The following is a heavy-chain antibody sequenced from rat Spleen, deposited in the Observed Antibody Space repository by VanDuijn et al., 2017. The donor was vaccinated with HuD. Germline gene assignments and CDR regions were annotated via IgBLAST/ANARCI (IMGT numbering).Heavy chain of an antibody. Sequence: QVQLKESGPGLVQPSQTLSLTCTVSGFSLTSYNVHWVRQPTGKGLEWMGVIWTGGNTDYNSALKSRLSISRDTSKSQVFLKMNSLQTEDIATYYCARGYTTDYYYFDYWGQGVMVTVSS. J-gene: IGHJ2*01. CDR1: GFSLTSYN. D-gene: IGHD1-6*01. V-gene: IGHV2-30*01. CDR3: ARGYTTDYYYFDY. CDR2: IWTGGNT.